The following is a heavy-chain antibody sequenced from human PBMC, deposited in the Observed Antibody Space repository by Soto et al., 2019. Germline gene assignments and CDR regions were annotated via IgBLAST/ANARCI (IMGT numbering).Heavy chain of an antibody. V-gene: IGHV1-18*01. CDR1: GYAFTTYG. J-gene: IGHJ4*02. Sequence: QVHLVQSGAEVKKPGASVKVSCKGSGYAFTTYGITWVRQAPGQGLEWMGWISAHSGNTNYAQKLPSRVTVTRDTSTSTAYMELRSLISDDTAVYYCARRRYGDYWGQGALVTVSS. D-gene: IGHD1-1*01. CDR3: ARRRYGDY. CDR2: ISAHSGNT.